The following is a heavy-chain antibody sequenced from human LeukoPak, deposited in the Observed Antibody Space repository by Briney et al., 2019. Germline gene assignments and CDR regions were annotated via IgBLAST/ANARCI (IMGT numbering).Heavy chain of an antibody. CDR3: ARAAYDNNGYLTL. Sequence: PGRSLRLSCAASGFTFSSYGMHWVRQAPGKGLEWVAVISYDGSNKYYADSVKGRFTISRDSPKNTLYLQMNSLRAEDTAIYYCARAAYDNNGYLTLWGQGTLVTVSS. D-gene: IGHD3-22*01. J-gene: IGHJ4*02. V-gene: IGHV3-30*03. CDR1: GFTFSSYG. CDR2: ISYDGSNK.